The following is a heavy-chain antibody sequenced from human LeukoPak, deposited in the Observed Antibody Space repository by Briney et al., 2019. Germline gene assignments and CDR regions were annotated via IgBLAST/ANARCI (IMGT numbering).Heavy chain of an antibody. Sequence: PSETLSLTCAVYGGSSSGYYWSWIRQPPGKGLEWIGEINHSGSTNYNPSLKSRVTISVDMSRNQFSLKLSSVTAADTAVYYCAREGGRTIFGVVIIGPSGFDPWGQGTLVTVSS. D-gene: IGHD3-3*01. CDR3: AREGGRTIFGVVIIGPSGFDP. CDR2: INHSGST. J-gene: IGHJ5*02. CDR1: GGSSSGYY. V-gene: IGHV4-34*01.